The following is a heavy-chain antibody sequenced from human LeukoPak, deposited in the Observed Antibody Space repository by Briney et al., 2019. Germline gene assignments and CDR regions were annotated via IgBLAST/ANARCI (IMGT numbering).Heavy chain of an antibody. Sequence: SETLSLTCTVSGGSISGYYWSWIRQPPGKGLEWIGYIYYSGSTSYDRSLKSRVTISVDTSKNQFSLKLSSVTAADTAVYYCARQAFCSGTSCFPFDYWGQGTLVTVSS. V-gene: IGHV4-59*01. CDR2: IYYSGST. CDR1: GGSISGYY. J-gene: IGHJ4*02. D-gene: IGHD2-2*01. CDR3: ARQAFCSGTSCFPFDY.